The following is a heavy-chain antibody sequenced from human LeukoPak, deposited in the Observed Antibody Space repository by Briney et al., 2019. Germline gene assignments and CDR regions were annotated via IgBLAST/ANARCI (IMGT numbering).Heavy chain of an antibody. Sequence: GGSLRLSCAASGFTFNNAWLSWVRQAPGEGLEWVSYISSSGSTIYYADSVKGRFTISRDNAKNSLYLQMNSLRAEDTAVYYCAELGITMIGGVWGKGATVTISS. CDR2: ISSSGSTI. V-gene: IGHV3-48*03. CDR1: GFTFNNAW. J-gene: IGHJ6*04. CDR3: AELGITMIGGV. D-gene: IGHD3-10*02.